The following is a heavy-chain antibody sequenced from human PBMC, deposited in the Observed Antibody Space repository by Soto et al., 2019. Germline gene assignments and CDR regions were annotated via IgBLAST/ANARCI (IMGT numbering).Heavy chain of an antibody. Sequence: GGSLRLSCAATGFTFSSHAMNWVRQAPGKGLEWVSVISFDGTNKYYAESVRGRYSTSRDNSKKVLYLDMNSLRPDDTAIYYCARAHGPYYDSSYYGLARNYFDYWGQGALVTVSS. D-gene: IGHD3-22*01. CDR1: GFTFSSHA. CDR3: ARAHGPYYDSSYYGLARNYFDY. J-gene: IGHJ4*02. CDR2: ISFDGTNK. V-gene: IGHV3-30-3*01.